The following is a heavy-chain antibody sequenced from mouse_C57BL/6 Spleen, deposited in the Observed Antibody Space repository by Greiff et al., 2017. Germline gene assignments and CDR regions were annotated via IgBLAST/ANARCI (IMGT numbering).Heavy chain of an antibody. Sequence: QVQLQQPGAELVRPGSSVKLSCKASGYTFTSYWMDWVKQRPGQGLEWIGNIYPSDSETHYNQKFKDKATLTVDKSSSTAYMQLSSLTSEDSAVYYCAGGTGTGWYFDVWGTVTTVTVSS. CDR1: GYTFTSYW. D-gene: IGHD4-1*01. CDR3: AGGTGTGWYFDV. J-gene: IGHJ1*03. CDR2: IYPSDSET. V-gene: IGHV1-61*01.